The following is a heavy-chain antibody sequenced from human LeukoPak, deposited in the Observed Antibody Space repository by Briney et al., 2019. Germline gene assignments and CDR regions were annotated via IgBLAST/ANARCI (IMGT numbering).Heavy chain of an antibody. Sequence: SETLSLTCTVSGGSISSYYWSWIRQPPGKRLESIGYIYYSGSTNYNPSLKSRVTISVDTSKNQFSLKLSSVTAADTAVYYCARDYYDSSGPWGDAFDIWGQGTIVTVSS. J-gene: IGHJ3*02. CDR1: GGSISSYY. CDR3: ARDYYDSSGPWGDAFDI. CDR2: IYYSGST. D-gene: IGHD3-22*01. V-gene: IGHV4-59*01.